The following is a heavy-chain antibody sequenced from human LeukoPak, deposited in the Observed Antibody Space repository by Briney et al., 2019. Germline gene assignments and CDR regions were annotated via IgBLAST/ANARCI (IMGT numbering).Heavy chain of an antibody. CDR2: IYWDDDK. D-gene: IGHD3-22*01. CDR3: AHRRIDRNYYDSSGLLYFQH. CDR1: GFSLSTSGVG. V-gene: IGHV2-5*02. Sequence: SGPTLVKPTQTLTLTCTFSGFSLSTSGVGVGWIRQPPGKALEWLALIYWDDDKRYSPSLKSRLTITKDTSKNQVVLTMTNMDPVDTATYYCAHRRIDRNYYDSSGLLYFQHWGQGTLVTVSS. J-gene: IGHJ1*01.